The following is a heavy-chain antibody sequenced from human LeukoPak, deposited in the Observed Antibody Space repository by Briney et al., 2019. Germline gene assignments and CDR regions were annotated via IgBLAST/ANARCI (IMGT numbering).Heavy chain of an antibody. D-gene: IGHD6-13*01. Sequence: GSVKVSCKASGYTFTGYYMHWVRQAHGQGLEWMGWINPNSGGTNYAQKFQGRVTMTRDTSISTAYMELSRLRSDDTAVYYCARAGSRSWYRSYFDYWGQGTLVTVSS. CDR2: INPNSGGT. J-gene: IGHJ4*02. CDR3: ARAGSRSWYRSYFDY. V-gene: IGHV1-2*02. CDR1: GYTFTGYY.